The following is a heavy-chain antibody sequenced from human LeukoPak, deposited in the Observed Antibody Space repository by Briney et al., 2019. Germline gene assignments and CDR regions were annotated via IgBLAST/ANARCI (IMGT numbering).Heavy chain of an antibody. Sequence: ASVKVSCKASGGTFSSYAISWVRQAPGQGLEWMGGINPNSGGTKYAQKFQGWVTMTRDTSISTAYMELSRLTSDDTAVYYCARGGATGFLPRNWFDPWGQGTLVTVSS. J-gene: IGHJ5*02. V-gene: IGHV1-2*04. D-gene: IGHD3-9*01. CDR1: GGTFSSYA. CDR3: ARGGATGFLPRNWFDP. CDR2: INPNSGGT.